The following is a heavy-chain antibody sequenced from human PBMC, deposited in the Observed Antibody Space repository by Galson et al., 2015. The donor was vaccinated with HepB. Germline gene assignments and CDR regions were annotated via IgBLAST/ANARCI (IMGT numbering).Heavy chain of an antibody. CDR2: IWFDGSNK. Sequence: SLRLSCAASGFTFSSYDIHWVRQAPGKGLEWVAVIWFDGSNKYYGDSVKGRFTISRDNSKNTLYLEMNSLRAEDTAVYYCARNAARYLDLWGRGTLVTVSS. V-gene: IGHV3-33*08. D-gene: IGHD6-6*01. J-gene: IGHJ2*01. CDR1: GFTFSSYD. CDR3: ARNAARYLDL.